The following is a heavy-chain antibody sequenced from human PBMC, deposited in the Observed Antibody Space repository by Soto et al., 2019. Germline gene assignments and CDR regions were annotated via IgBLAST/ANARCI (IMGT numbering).Heavy chain of an antibody. CDR2: IKSKTDGGTT. J-gene: IGHJ6*03. D-gene: IGHD1-1*01. CDR3: TTFITPKLEPKYYYYYYMDV. V-gene: IGHV3-15*01. Sequence: GGSLRLSCAASGFTFSNAWMSWVRQAPGKGLEWVGRIKSKTDGGTTDYAAPVKGRFTISRDDSKNTLYLQMNSLKTEDTAVYYCTTFITPKLEPKYYYYYYMDVWGKGTTVTVSS. CDR1: GFTFSNAW.